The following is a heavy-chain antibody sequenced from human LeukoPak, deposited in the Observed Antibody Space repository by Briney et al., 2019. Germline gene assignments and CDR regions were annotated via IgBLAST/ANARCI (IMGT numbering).Heavy chain of an antibody. Sequence: ASVKVSCKASGYTFTGYYMHWVRQAPGQGLEWMGRIIPNSGGTNYAQKFQGRVTMTRDTSISTAYMELSRLRSDDTAVYYCARDSAYYDFWSGYPFDYWSQGTLVTVSS. CDR1: GYTFTGYY. CDR3: ARDSAYYDFWSGYPFDY. CDR2: IIPNSGGT. J-gene: IGHJ4*02. D-gene: IGHD3-3*01. V-gene: IGHV1-2*06.